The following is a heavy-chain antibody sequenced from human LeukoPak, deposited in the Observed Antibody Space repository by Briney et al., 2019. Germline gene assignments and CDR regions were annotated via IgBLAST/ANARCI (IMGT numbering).Heavy chain of an antibody. Sequence: GGSLRLSCAASGFTFSSYSMNWVRQAPGKGLEWVSYISSSSSTIYYADSVKGRFTISRDNAKNSLYLQMNSLRAEDTAVYYCARDGGITIFGVVIPFDYWGQGTLVTVSS. D-gene: IGHD3-3*01. V-gene: IGHV3-48*01. CDR1: GFTFSSYS. CDR2: ISSSSSTI. CDR3: ARDGGITIFGVVIPFDY. J-gene: IGHJ4*02.